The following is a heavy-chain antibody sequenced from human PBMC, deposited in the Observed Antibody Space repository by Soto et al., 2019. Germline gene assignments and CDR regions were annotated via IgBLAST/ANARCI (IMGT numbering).Heavy chain of an antibody. CDR2: MYHSGST. CDR1: GGSISSGGYS. J-gene: IGHJ4*02. CDR3: AAGGGLPRYY. D-gene: IGHD5-12*01. V-gene: IGHV4-30-2*02. Sequence: PSETLSLTCAVSGGSISSGGYSWSWIRQPPGKGLEWIGYMYHSGSTYHNPSLKSRVTISVDRSKNQFSLKLSSVTAADTAVYYCAAGGGLPRYYWGQGTLVTVSS.